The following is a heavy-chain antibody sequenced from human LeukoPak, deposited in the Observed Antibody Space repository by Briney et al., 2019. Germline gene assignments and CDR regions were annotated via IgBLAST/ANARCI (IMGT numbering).Heavy chain of an antibody. CDR1: GFSFSIFA. CDR2: IGGSGTTT. D-gene: IGHD3-10*01. Sequence: GGSLRLSCAASGFSFSIFAINWVRQAPGKGLEWVSGIGGSGTTTYYADSVKGRFTISRDNSKSTVFLQLSSLSAEDTALYYCARGRGGSGNYYFDYWGQGTLVNASS. CDR3: ARGRGGSGNYYFDY. V-gene: IGHV3-23*01. J-gene: IGHJ4*02.